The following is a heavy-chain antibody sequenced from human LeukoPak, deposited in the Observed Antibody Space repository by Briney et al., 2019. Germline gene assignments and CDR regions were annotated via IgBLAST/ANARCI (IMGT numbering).Heavy chain of an antibody. CDR3: ARGVSGWYDDY. CDR1: GGSFSVYY. J-gene: IGHJ4*02. V-gene: IGHV4-34*01. Sequence: PSETLSLTCAVYGGSFSVYYWSWIRQPPGKGLEWIGEINHSGSTNYNPSLKSRVTISVDTSKNQFSLKLSSVTAADTAVYYCARGVSGWYDDYWGQGTLVTVSS. D-gene: IGHD6-19*01. CDR2: INHSGST.